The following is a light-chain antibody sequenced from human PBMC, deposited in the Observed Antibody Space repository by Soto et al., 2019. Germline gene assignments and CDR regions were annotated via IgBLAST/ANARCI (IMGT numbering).Light chain of an antibody. CDR1: NSDIGAFDY. CDR2: DVN. CDR3: SSYTTTTPVV. V-gene: IGLV2-14*03. Sequence: QSALTQPASVSGSPRQSITISCTGTNSDIGAFDYVSWYQHHPGKAPRLLIYDVNNWPSGVSDRFSGSKSGNTASLTISGLQAEDEAVYYCSSYTTTTPVVFGGGTQLTVL. J-gene: IGLJ2*01.